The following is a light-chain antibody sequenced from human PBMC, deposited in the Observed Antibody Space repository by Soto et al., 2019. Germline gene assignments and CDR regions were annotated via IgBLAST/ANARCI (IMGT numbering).Light chain of an antibody. J-gene: IGKJ5*01. V-gene: IGKV3-20*01. CDR2: GAS. CDR1: QSVSSSY. Sequence: EIVLTQSPGTLSLSPGEGATLSCRASQSVSSSYLAWYQQKPGQAPRLLIYGASSRATGIPDRFSGSGSGTDFTLTISRLEPEDFAVYYCQQYGSSRFGQGTRLENK. CDR3: QQYGSSR.